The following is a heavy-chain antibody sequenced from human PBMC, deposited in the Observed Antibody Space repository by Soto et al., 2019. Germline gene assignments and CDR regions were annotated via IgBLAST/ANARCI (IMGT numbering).Heavy chain of an antibody. CDR3: ARSRTGDV. J-gene: IGHJ6*02. V-gene: IGHV3-23*01. Sequence: PGESLKISCAASGFTFSSYAMNWVRQAPGKGLEWVSNISGDGGSKHYADSVKGRFTISRDNTKNTLYLQMNSLRAEDTAVYYCARSRTGDVWGQGTTVTVSS. CDR1: GFTFSSYA. CDR2: ISGDGGSK.